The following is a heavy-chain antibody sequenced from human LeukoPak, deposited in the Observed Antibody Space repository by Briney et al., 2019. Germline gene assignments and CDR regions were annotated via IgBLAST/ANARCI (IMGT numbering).Heavy chain of an antibody. D-gene: IGHD3-10*01. Sequence: GGSLRLSCAASGFTFSVSVMHWVRQAPGKGLEYVSVISSNGGSTSYANSVKGRFTISRDNSKNTLYLQMGSLRAEDMAVYYCARDLSGGGLDYWGQGALVTVSS. V-gene: IGHV3-64*01. CDR3: ARDLSGGGLDY. J-gene: IGHJ4*02. CDR1: GFTFSVSV. CDR2: ISSNGGST.